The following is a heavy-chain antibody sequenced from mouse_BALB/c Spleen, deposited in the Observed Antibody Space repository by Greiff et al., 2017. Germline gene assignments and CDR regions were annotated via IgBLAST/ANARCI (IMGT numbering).Heavy chain of an antibody. CDR2: ISSGSSTI. V-gene: IGHV5-17*02. CDR3: ARANWDEAWFAY. CDR1: GFTFSSFG. J-gene: IGHJ3*01. Sequence: EVKLMESGGGLVQPGGSRKLSCAASGFTFSSFGMHWVRQAPEKGLEWVAYISSGSSTIYYADTVKGRFTISRDNPKNTLFLQMTSLRSEDTAMYYCARANWDEAWFAYWGQGTLVTVSA. D-gene: IGHD4-1*01.